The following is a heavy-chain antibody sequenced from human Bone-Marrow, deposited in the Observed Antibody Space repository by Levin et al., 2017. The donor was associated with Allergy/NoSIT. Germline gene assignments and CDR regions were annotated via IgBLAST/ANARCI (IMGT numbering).Heavy chain of an antibody. Sequence: PGGSLRLSCAASGFNFKTYWMHWVRQAPGKGLMWVARINSDGTTTHYADSVKGRLTISRDNAENTLYLQMNSLRAEDTAMYYCARDAAAWVWGRGTTVSVSS. CDR2: INSDGTTT. CDR3: ARDAAAWV. V-gene: IGHV3-74*01. J-gene: IGHJ6*04. D-gene: IGHD6-25*01. CDR1: GFNFKTYW.